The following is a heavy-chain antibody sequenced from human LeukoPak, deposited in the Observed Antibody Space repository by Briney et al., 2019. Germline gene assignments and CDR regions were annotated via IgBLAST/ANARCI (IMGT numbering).Heavy chain of an antibody. J-gene: IGHJ4*02. CDR3: ARGGDIVVVVAHHDY. D-gene: IGHD2-15*01. CDR2: IYHSGST. Sequence: SETLSLTCTVSGYSISSGYYWGWIRQPPGKGLEWIGSIYHSGSTYYNPSLKSRVTISVDTSKNQFSLKLSSVTAADTAVYYCARGGDIVVVVAHHDYWGQGTLVTVSS. CDR1: GYSISSGYY. V-gene: IGHV4-38-2*02.